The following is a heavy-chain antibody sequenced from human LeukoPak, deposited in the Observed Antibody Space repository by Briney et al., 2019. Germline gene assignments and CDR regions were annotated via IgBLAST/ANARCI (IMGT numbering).Heavy chain of an antibody. CDR2: IYSGGST. J-gene: IGHJ4*02. V-gene: IGHV3-66*01. CDR3: ARGTGGSYYGFDF. CDR1: GFTVSSNY. Sequence: PGGSLRLSCAASGFTVSSNYMSWVRQAPGKGLEWVSIIYSGGSTHYADSVKGRFTISRDNSKNTLYLQMISLRADDTAVYYCARGTGGSYYGFDFGGQGTRVTVSS. D-gene: IGHD1-26*01.